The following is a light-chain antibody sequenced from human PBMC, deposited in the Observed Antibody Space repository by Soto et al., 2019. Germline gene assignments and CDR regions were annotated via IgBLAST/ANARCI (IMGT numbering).Light chain of an antibody. CDR2: EVS. Sequence: QSALTQPASVSGSPGQSITISCTADSTDVGDYSFVSWYQHHPGKAPKLIIYEVSNRPSGVSHRFSASTSGNTASLTISGLQAEDEADYYCGSYTNTTDVFGTGTKLTVL. CDR3: GSYTNTTDV. CDR1: STDVGDYSF. J-gene: IGLJ1*01. V-gene: IGLV2-14*01.